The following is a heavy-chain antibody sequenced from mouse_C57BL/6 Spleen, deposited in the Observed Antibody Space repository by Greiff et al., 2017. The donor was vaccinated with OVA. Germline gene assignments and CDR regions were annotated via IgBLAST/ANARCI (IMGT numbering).Heavy chain of an antibody. CDR1: GYSITSGYY. Sequence: EVQLQESGPGLLKPSQSLSLTCSVTGYSITSGYYWNWIRQFPGNKLEWMGYISYDGSNNYNPSLKNRISITRDTSKNQFFLKLNSVTTEDTATYYCARGSVWGTGTTVTVSS. CDR2: ISYDGSN. J-gene: IGHJ1*03. V-gene: IGHV3-6*01. CDR3: ARGSV.